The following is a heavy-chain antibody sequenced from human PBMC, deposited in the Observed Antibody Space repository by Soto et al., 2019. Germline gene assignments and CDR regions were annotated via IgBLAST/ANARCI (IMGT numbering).Heavy chain of an antibody. CDR1: GGSISSGGYY. CDR2: IYYSGST. J-gene: IGHJ4*02. V-gene: IGHV4-31*03. Sequence: QVQLQESGPGLVKPSQTLSLTCTVSGGSISSGGYYWSGIRQHPGKGLEWIGYIYYSGSTYYNPSLKSRVTISVDTSKNQFSLKLSSLTAADTAVYYCARGWSRQLVPDYSGQGTLVTVSS. D-gene: IGHD6-6*01. CDR3: ARGWSRQLVPDY.